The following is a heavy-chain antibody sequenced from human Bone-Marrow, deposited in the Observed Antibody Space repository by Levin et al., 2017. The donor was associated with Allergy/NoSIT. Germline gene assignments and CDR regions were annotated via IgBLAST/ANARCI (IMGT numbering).Heavy chain of an antibody. V-gene: IGHV3-7*01. J-gene: IGHJ4*02. CDR2: IKQDGSDK. CDR3: ARHFWTGYVSFDS. D-gene: IGHD3/OR15-3a*01. CDR1: GFTFSSHW. Sequence: ETLSLTCAASGFTFSSHWMSWLRQAPGKGLEWVANIKQDGSDKYYVGSVKGRFTISRDNAENSLYLQMNGLRAEDTAVYYCARHFWTGYVSFDSWGQGTLVTVSS.